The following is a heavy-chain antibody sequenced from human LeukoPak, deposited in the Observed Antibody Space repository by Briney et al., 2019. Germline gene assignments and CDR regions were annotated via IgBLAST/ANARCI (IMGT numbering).Heavy chain of an antibody. Sequence: PGGSLRLSCAAPGFTFSSYWMHWVRQAPGKGLVWVSGTNSDGSTTAYADSVKGRFTISRDNAKNTLYLQMNSLRAEDTAVCYCATNIVGPTLDYWGQGTLVTVSS. CDR1: GFTFSSYW. V-gene: IGHV3-74*01. D-gene: IGHD1-26*01. CDR2: TNSDGSTT. J-gene: IGHJ4*02. CDR3: ATNIVGPTLDY.